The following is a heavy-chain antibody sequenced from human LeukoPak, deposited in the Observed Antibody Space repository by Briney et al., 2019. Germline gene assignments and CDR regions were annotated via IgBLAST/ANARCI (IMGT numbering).Heavy chain of an antibody. CDR2: INHSGST. Sequence: SEILSLTCAVYGGSFSDYYWSWIRQLPGKGLEWIGEINHSGSTNYNPSLKSRVTISVDTSKNQFSLKLSSVTAADTFFFKQTTAYDILTGYYYSRSPSFDYWGQGTLVTVSS. CDR1: GGSFSDYY. CDR3: TTAYDILTGYYYSRSPSFDY. J-gene: IGHJ4*02. D-gene: IGHD3-9*01. V-gene: IGHV4-34*01.